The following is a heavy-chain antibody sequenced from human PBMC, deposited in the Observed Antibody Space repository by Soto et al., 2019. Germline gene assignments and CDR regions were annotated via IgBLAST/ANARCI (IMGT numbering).Heavy chain of an antibody. D-gene: IGHD3-22*01. Sequence: QVQLVQSGAEVKKPGSSVKVSCKASGGTFSSYAISWVRQAPGQGLEWMGGIIPIFGTANYAQKFQGRVTITADESTSTAYMELSSLRSEDTAVYYCAREGVVYCYDSSGYSFDYWGQGTLVTVSS. CDR2: IIPIFGTA. V-gene: IGHV1-69*01. CDR3: AREGVVYCYDSSGYSFDY. J-gene: IGHJ4*02. CDR1: GGTFSSYA.